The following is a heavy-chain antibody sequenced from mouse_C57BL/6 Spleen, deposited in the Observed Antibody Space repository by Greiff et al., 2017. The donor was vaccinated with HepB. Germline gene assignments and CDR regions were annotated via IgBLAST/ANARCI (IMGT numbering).Heavy chain of an antibody. J-gene: IGHJ2*01. Sequence: VQLQQSGAELARPGASVKLSCKASGYTFTSYGISWVKQRTGQGLEWIGEIYPRSGITYYNEKFKGKATLTADKSSSTAYMELRSRTSEDTAVYICARGRKNWDVEYYVDYSGQGTTLTVSS. V-gene: IGHV1-81*01. CDR2: IYPRSGIT. D-gene: IGHD4-1*01. CDR3: ARGRKNWDVEYYVDY. CDR1: GYTFTSYG.